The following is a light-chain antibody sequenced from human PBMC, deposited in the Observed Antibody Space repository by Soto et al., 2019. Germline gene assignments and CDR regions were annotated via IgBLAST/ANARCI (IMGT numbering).Light chain of an antibody. Sequence: QSVLTQPPSASGTPGQRVTISCSGSSSNFGSNYVYWYQQLPGTAPKLLIYKNNQRPSGVPDRFSGSKSGTSASLAISGLPSEDEADYYCAVWDDTLSGLFGGGTKVTVL. V-gene: IGLV1-47*01. CDR2: KNN. CDR3: AVWDDTLSGL. J-gene: IGLJ2*01. CDR1: SSNFGSNY.